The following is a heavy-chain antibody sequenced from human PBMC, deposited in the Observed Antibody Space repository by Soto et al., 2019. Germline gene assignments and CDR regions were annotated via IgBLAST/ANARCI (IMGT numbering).Heavy chain of an antibody. J-gene: IGHJ6*02. Sequence: QVQLQESGPGLVKPSQTLSLSCTVSGGSISSGGNYWSWIRQHPGKGLEWIGYIYYSGSTYYNPSLKSRVTRSVDTSKNQFSLKLSSVTDADTAVYYCARDSTVTTTLLDVWGQGTTVIVSS. V-gene: IGHV4-31*03. CDR2: IYYSGST. CDR1: GGSISSGGNY. D-gene: IGHD4-17*01. CDR3: ARDSTVTTTLLDV.